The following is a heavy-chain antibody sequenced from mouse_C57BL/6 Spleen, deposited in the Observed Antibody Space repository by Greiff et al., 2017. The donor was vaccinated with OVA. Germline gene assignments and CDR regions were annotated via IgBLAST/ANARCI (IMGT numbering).Heavy chain of an antibody. CDR3: ARASNYDGDY. Sequence: EVQWVESGGGLVKPGGSLKLSCAASGFTFSSYAMSWVRQTPEKRLEWVATISDGGSYTYYPDNVKGRFTISRDNAKNNQYLQMSHLKSEDTAMYYCARASNYDGDYWGQGTSVTVSS. CDR1: GFTFSSYA. CDR2: ISDGGSYT. V-gene: IGHV5-4*01. J-gene: IGHJ4*01. D-gene: IGHD2-5*01.